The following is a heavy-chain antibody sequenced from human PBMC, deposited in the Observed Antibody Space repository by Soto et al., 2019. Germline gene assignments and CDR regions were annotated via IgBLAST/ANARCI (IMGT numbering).Heavy chain of an antibody. CDR2: ISCSGGIT. CDR1: GFTFSSYA. CDR3: ATGLGYGDYVEFDY. Sequence: GGSLRLSCAASGFTFSSYAMSWVRQARGKGLEWVSGISCSGGITYYADSLRGRFTISRDNSKNTLYLQMNSLRAEDTAVYYCATGLGYGDYVEFDYWGQGTLVTVSS. J-gene: IGHJ4*02. V-gene: IGHV3-23*01. D-gene: IGHD4-17*01.